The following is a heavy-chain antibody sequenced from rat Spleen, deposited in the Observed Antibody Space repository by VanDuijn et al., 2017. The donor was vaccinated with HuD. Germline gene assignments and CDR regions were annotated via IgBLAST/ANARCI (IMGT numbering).Heavy chain of an antibody. CDR1: GFTFSNYG. CDR2: INTGGGIT. J-gene: IGHJ2*01. CDR3: TTVTTRFDY. Sequence: EVQLVESGGGLVQPGRSLKLSCAVSGFTFSNYGMAWVRQAPTRVLEWVASINTGGGITFYRDSVKGRFTSSRQDAKNTLYLQMDSLRSEDTATYYCTTVTTRFDYWGQGVMVTVSS. V-gene: IGHV5S13*01. D-gene: IGHD1-4*01.